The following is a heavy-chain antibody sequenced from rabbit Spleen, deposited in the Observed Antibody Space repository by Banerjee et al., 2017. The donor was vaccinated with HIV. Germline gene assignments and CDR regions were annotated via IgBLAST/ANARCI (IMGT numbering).Heavy chain of an antibody. CDR1: GFSFSSNW. CDR2: IDTNDGDT. Sequence: QEHLKESGGGLVQPGGSLTLTCTVSGFSFSSNWICWVRQAPGKGLEWIACIDTNDGDTDYANWPKGRFTISKASSTTVTLQMTSLTAADTATYFCARDGTGGSYFALWGQGTLVTVS. CDR3: ARDGTGGSYFAL. J-gene: IGHJ4*01. V-gene: IGHV1S45*01. D-gene: IGHD8-1*01.